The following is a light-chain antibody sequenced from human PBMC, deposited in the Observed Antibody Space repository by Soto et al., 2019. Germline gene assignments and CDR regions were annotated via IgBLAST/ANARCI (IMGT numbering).Light chain of an antibody. Sequence: QSALTQPASVSGSPGQSITISCTGTNSDIGGYNYVSWYQQHPGKAPKLMIYDVSNRPSGVSYRFSGSKSGNTASLTISGRQAEDEADYYCSSYTSRSTLGVFGGGTQLTVL. V-gene: IGLV2-14*03. CDR1: NSDIGGYNY. CDR3: SSYTSRSTLGV. CDR2: DVS. J-gene: IGLJ2*01.